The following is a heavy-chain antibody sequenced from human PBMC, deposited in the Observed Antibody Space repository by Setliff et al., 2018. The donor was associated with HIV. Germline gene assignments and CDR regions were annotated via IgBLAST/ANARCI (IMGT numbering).Heavy chain of an antibody. D-gene: IGHD6-6*01. J-gene: IGHJ4*02. V-gene: IGHV4-39*07. Sequence: SETLSLTCAVSGGSISSSSYYWGWIRQPPGKGLEWIGSIYYSGSTYYNPSLKSRVTISADTSKNQFSLKLSSVTAADTAVYYCARAVQLGYFDYWGQGTLVTVSS. CDR3: ARAVQLGYFDY. CDR2: IYYSGST. CDR1: GGSISSSSYY.